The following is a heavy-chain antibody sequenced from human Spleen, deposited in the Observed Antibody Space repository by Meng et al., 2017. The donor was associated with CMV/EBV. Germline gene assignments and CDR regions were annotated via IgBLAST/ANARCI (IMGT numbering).Heavy chain of an antibody. J-gene: IGHJ6*02. Sequence: SETLSLTCTVSGGSISSYRWSWIRQPPGKGLEWIGYIYNTGSTHYNPSLKSRVTISVDTSKNQLSLKLSSVTAADTAVYHCARGGGSGYCSSASCDPYYYAMDVWGQGTTVTVPS. V-gene: IGHV4-59*01. D-gene: IGHD2-2*01. CDR2: IYNTGST. CDR1: GGSISSYR. CDR3: ARGGGSGYCSSASCDPYYYAMDV.